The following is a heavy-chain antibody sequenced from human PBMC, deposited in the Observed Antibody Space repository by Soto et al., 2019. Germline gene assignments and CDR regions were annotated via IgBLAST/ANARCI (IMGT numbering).Heavy chain of an antibody. CDR2: MNPNSGNT. D-gene: IGHD3-16*02. Sequence: QVQLVQSGAEVKKPGASVKVSCKASGYTFTSYDINWVRQATGQGLEWMGWMNPNSGNTGYAQKFQGRVTMTRNTSISTAYMELSSLRSEDTAVYYCARGPYDYIWGSYRYRGYFDYWGQGTLVTVSS. V-gene: IGHV1-8*01. J-gene: IGHJ4*02. CDR1: GYTFTSYD. CDR3: ARGPYDYIWGSYRYRGYFDY.